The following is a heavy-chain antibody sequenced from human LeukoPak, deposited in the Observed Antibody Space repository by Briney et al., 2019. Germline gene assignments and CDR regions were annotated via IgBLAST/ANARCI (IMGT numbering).Heavy chain of an antibody. V-gene: IGHV3-23*01. CDR1: GFIFSSYA. Sequence: AGGSLRLSRAASGFIFSSYAMSWVRQAPGKGLEWVSAISGSGGSTYYADSVKGRFTISRDNSKNTLYLQMNSLRAEDTAVYYCAKKAYQLLYGYYYYYMDVWGKGTTVTVSS. D-gene: IGHD2-2*02. CDR2: ISGSGGST. J-gene: IGHJ6*03. CDR3: AKKAYQLLYGYYYYYMDV.